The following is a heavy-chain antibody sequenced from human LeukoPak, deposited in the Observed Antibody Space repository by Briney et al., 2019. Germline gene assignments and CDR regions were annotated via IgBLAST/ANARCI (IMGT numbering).Heavy chain of an antibody. CDR3: ARAVTTVH. J-gene: IGHJ4*02. CDR1: GFTFSSYA. V-gene: IGHV3-30*04. CDR2: ISYDGSNK. Sequence: QPGGSLRLSCAASGFTFSSYAMSWVRQAPGKGLEWVAVISYDGSNKYYADSVKGRFTISRDNSKNTLYLQMNSLRAEDTAVYYCARAVTTVHWGQGTLVTVSS. D-gene: IGHD4-17*01.